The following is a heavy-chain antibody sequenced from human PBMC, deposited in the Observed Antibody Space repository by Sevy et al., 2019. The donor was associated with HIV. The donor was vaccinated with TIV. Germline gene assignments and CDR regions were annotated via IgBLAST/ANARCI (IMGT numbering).Heavy chain of an antibody. V-gene: IGHV3-72*01. CDR2: IRNRPNRYTT. CDR1: GFAFSDHY. J-gene: IGHJ6*03. Sequence: GGYLRLSWAASGFAFSDHYVDWVRQAPGKGLEWVGRIRNRPNRYTTEYAASVEGRFTISRDDSRHSLYLQMNSLKTEDSAVYYRVRGPNCGVGGCQQLSPYCLDVWGIGATVTVSS. CDR3: VRGPNCGVGGCQQLSPYCLDV. D-gene: IGHD2-21*01.